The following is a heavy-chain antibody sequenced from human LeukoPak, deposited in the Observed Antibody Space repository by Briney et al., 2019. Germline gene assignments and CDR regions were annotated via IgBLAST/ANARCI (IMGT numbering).Heavy chain of an antibody. V-gene: IGHV1-8*01. CDR2: MNPNSGNT. CDR3: ARGTMVRGVISRQPRTYYFDY. D-gene: IGHD3-10*01. CDR1: GYTFTSYD. J-gene: IGHJ4*02. Sequence: GSSVKVSCKASGYTFTSYDINWVRQATGQGLEWMGWMNPNSGNTGYAQKFQGRVTMTRNTSISTAYMELSSLRSEDTAVYYCARGTMVRGVISRQPRTYYFDYWGQGTLVTVSS.